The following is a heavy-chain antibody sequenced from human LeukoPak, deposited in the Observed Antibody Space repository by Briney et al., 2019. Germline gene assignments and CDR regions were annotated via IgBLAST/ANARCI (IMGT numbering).Heavy chain of an antibody. Sequence: PSQTLSLTCTVSGGSISNDGYYWSWIRQHPGKGLEWIGYIYYSGITYYNPSLKSRVTISVDTSKNQFSLKLSSVTAADTALYYCARYSGTKRDFDYWGQGTLVTVSS. CDR1: GGSISNDGYY. CDR2: IYYSGIT. D-gene: IGHD5-12*01. J-gene: IGHJ4*02. CDR3: ARYSGTKRDFDY. V-gene: IGHV4-31*03.